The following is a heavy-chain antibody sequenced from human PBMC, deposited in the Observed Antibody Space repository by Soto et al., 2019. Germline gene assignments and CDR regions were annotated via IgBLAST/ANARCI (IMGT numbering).Heavy chain of an antibody. D-gene: IGHD6-6*01. CDR3: ARVSKNYSSSSRRYYYYYMDV. Sequence: SETLSLTCAVYGGSFSGYYWSWIRQPPGKGLEWIGEINHSGSTNYNPSLKSRVTISVDTSKNQFSLKLSSVTAADTAVYYCARVSKNYSSSSRRYYYYYMDVWGKGTTVTVSS. CDR2: INHSGST. J-gene: IGHJ6*03. CDR1: GGSFSGYY. V-gene: IGHV4-34*01.